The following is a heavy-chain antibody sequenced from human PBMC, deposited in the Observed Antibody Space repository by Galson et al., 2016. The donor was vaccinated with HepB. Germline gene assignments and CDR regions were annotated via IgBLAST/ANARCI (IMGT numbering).Heavy chain of an antibody. J-gene: IGHJ5*02. D-gene: IGHD1-7*01. CDR2: IGGSGDNT. V-gene: IGHV3-23*01. Sequence: SLRLSCAASGFTFSNYAMSWVRQAPGKGLEWVSTIGGSGDNTYYSHSVKGRFTISRDNSKNTLFLQMNSLRAEDTAVYYCAKLELSSSFDPWGQGTLVTVSS. CDR1: GFTFSNYA. CDR3: AKLELSSSFDP.